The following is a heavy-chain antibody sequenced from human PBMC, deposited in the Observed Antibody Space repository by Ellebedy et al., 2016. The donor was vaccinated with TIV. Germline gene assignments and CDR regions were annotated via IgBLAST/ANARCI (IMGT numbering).Heavy chain of an antibody. Sequence: GESLKISCAASGFTFSSYSMNWVRQAPGKGLEWVSSISSSSSYIYYADSVKGRFTISRDNAKKSLYLQMDSLRAEDTAIYYCARDTMWGFDSWGQGTLVTVSS. CDR2: ISSSSSYI. CDR3: ARDTMWGFDS. D-gene: IGHD3-10*02. CDR1: GFTFSSYS. J-gene: IGHJ4*02. V-gene: IGHV3-21*01.